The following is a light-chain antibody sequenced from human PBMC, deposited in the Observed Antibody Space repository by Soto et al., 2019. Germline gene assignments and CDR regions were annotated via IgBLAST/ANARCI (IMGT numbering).Light chain of an antibody. V-gene: IGKV4-1*01. CDR2: WAS. Sequence: DLVLTQSPDSLALSVGDRATINCKSSQSVLYSSHNKNYLAWYQQKSGQPPKLLIDWASTRESGVPARFSGSESGTDFTLTITNLQAEDAAVYYCQQYFSIPWTFGQGTKVDIK. CDR1: QSVLYSSHNKNY. CDR3: QQYFSIPWT. J-gene: IGKJ1*01.